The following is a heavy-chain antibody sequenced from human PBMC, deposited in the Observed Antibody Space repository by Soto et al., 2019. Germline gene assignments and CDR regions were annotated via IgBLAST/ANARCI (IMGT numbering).Heavy chain of an antibody. CDR3: AKDRRSYDFWSGHQDYYYYGMDV. Sequence: GGSLRLSCAASGFTFSSYAMSWVRQAPGKGLEWVSAISGSGGSTYYADSVKGRFTISRDNSKNTLYLQMNSLRAEDTAVYYCAKDRRSYDFWSGHQDYYYYGMDVWGQGTTVTVSS. J-gene: IGHJ6*02. CDR2: ISGSGGST. D-gene: IGHD3-3*01. CDR1: GFTFSSYA. V-gene: IGHV3-23*01.